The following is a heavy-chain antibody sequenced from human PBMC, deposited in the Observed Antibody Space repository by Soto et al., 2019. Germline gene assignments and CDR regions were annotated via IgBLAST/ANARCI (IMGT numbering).Heavy chain of an antibody. CDR1: GGSISSSNW. CDR3: ATGRPHYYGSGSYPDYGMDV. Sequence: SETLSLTCAVSGGSISSSNWWSWVRQPAGKGLEWIGEIYHSGSTNYNPSLKSRVTISVDKSKNQFSLKLSSVTAADTAVYYCATGRPHYYGSGSYPDYGMDVWGQGTTVTVSS. J-gene: IGHJ6*02. D-gene: IGHD3-10*01. CDR2: IYHSGST. V-gene: IGHV4-4*02.